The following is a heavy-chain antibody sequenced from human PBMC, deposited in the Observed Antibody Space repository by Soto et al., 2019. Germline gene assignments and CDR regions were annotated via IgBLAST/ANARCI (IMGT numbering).Heavy chain of an antibody. J-gene: IGHJ4*02. Sequence: EVQLVESGGGLVKPGGSLRLSCAASGFTFTRYSMNWVRQAPGKGLEWVSSISSTTHYIYYADSMRGRFTISRDNAKNAVYLEMNSPRAEDTAVYYCARESEDLPSNFDYWGQGTLVTVSS. V-gene: IGHV3-21*06. CDR2: ISSTTHYI. CDR3: ARESEDLPSNFDY. CDR1: GFTFTRYS.